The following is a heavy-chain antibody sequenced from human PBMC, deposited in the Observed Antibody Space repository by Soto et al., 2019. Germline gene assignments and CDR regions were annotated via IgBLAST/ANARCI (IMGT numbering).Heavy chain of an antibody. CDR1: GGTFSSYA. V-gene: IGHV3-23*01. CDR3: AKDHLYSGSPPYYYGMDV. CDR2: ISGSGGST. Sequence: SCKASGGTFSSYAMSWVRQAPGKGLEWVSAISGSGGSTYYADSVKGRFTISRDNFKNTLYLQMNSLRAEDTAVYYCAKDHLYSGSPPYYYGMDVWGQGTTVTVSS. J-gene: IGHJ6*02. D-gene: IGHD1-26*01.